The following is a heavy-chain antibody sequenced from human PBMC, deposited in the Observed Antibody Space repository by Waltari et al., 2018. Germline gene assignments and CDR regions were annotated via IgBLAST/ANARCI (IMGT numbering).Heavy chain of an antibody. V-gene: IGHV3-53*02. CDR1: GFTVSSNY. CDR3: ARGIEYSSSSDAFDI. J-gene: IGHJ3*02. D-gene: IGHD6-6*01. CDR2: IYSGGST. Sequence: EVQLVETGGGLIQPGGSLRLSCAASGFTVSSNYMSWVRQAPGKGRGWVSVIYSGGSTYYADSVKGRFTISRDNSKNTLYLQMNSLRAEDTAVYYCARGIEYSSSSDAFDIWGQGTMVTVSS.